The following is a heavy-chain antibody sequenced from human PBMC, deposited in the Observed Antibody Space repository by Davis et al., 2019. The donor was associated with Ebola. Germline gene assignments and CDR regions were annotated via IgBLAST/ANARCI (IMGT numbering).Heavy chain of an antibody. J-gene: IGHJ6*02. CDR1: GFTFSTYD. CDR2: TGTNGDT. Sequence: GGSLRLSCAASGFTFSTYDMHWVRQVPGKGLEWVSETGTNGDTYYADSVKGRFTISRENDKRSLYLQMNSLRAEDTAVYFCARDWYRHGMDVWGPGTTVTVSS. D-gene: IGHD6-13*01. V-gene: IGHV3-13*01. CDR3: ARDWYRHGMDV.